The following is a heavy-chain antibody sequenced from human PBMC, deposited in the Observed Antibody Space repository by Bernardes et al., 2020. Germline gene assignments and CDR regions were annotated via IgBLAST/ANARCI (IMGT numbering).Heavy chain of an antibody. CDR2: INHSGST. J-gene: IGHJ4*02. CDR3: ARGRLAVAGRWSRRGNDLFDY. D-gene: IGHD6-19*01. Sequence: SATLWITCAVYGGSFSNSYWNWIRQPPGTGLEWIGEINHSGSTNYNPSLKSRVTISVDTSKNQFSLNLSSVTAADTAVYYCARGRLAVAGRWSRRGNDLFDYWGQGTLVTVSS. CDR1: GGSFSNSY. V-gene: IGHV4-34*01.